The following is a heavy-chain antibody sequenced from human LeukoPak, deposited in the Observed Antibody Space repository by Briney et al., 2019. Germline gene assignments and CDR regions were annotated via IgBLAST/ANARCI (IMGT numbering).Heavy chain of an antibody. D-gene: IGHD5-18*01. Sequence: GGSLRLSCAASGFTFSSYGMHWVRQAPGKGREWVAFIRYDGSNKYYADSVKGRFTISRDNSKNTLYLQMNSLRAEDTAVYYCAKRDTAMVRGYYYYYMDVWGKGTTVTVSS. CDR2: IRYDGSNK. V-gene: IGHV3-30*02. CDR3: AKRDTAMVRGYYYYYMDV. CDR1: GFTFSSYG. J-gene: IGHJ6*03.